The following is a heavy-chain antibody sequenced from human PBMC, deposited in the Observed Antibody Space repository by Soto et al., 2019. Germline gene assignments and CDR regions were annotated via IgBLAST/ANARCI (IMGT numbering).Heavy chain of an antibody. V-gene: IGHV4-31*03. CDR3: ARDLWGYCGVDCYPLDV. J-gene: IGHJ6*02. CDR2: IYYSGST. D-gene: IGHD2-21*02. Sequence: SVTLYLTRSVTGFAIIRLSHYWGGMRYHPGKGLECIVYIYYSGSTYYNPSLKSRVTISVDTSKNQFSLKLSSVTAADTAVYYCARDLWGYCGVDCYPLDVWGQGTTVT. CDR1: GFAIIRLSHY.